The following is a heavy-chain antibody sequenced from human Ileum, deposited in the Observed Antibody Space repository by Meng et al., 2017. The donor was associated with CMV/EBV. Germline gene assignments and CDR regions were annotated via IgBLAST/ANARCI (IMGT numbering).Heavy chain of an antibody. CDR2: IIPIFVTP. V-gene: IGHV1-69*05. CDR3: ASGDGYNHNFDS. D-gene: IGHD5-24*01. J-gene: IGHJ4*02. Sequence: CTASGGNFNTHSIGWVRQAPGQGLQWMGRIIPIFVTPNYAQEFQGRVTITTDESRTTAYMELSSLKSEDTAVYYCASGDGYNHNFDSWGQGTLVTVSS. CDR1: GGNFNTHS.